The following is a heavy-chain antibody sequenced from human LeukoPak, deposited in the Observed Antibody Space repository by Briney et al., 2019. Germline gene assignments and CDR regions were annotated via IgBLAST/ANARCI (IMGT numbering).Heavy chain of an antibody. D-gene: IGHD3-10*01. J-gene: IGHJ4*02. Sequence: SETLSLTCTVFGGSISSYYWSWIRQPAGKGLEWIGRIYTSGSTNYNPSLKSRVTMSVDTSKNQFSLKLSSVTAADTAVYYCARDEYGSGSYSFDYWGQGTLVTVSS. V-gene: IGHV4-4*07. CDR1: GGSISSYY. CDR2: IYTSGST. CDR3: ARDEYGSGSYSFDY.